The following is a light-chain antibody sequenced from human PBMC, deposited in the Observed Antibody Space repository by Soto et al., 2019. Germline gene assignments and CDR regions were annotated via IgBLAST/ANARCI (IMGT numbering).Light chain of an antibody. Sequence: IVWTQSPATLSLSPGERAPLSWNASQSVSRYLAWYQQKPGQAPRLLLSGASGRATGIPDRFSASGSGTELTLTISSLQYEYYAVYYCQQYNPWPPFTFGPGTKVDI. J-gene: IGKJ3*01. V-gene: IGKV3D-15*01. CDR1: QSVSRY. CDR3: QQYNPWPPFT. CDR2: GAS.